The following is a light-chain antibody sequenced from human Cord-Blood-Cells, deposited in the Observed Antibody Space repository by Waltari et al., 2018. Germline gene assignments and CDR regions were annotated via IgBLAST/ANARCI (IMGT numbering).Light chain of an antibody. V-gene: IGLV2-23*01. CDR3: CSYAGSSNWV. CDR1: TSDVGSYNL. CDR2: EGS. J-gene: IGLJ3*02. Sequence: QSALTQPASVSGSPGQSITISSTGTTSDVGSYNLFSWYQQHPGKAPKLMIYEGSKRPSGVSNRFSGSKSGNMASLTISGLQAEDEADYYCCSYAGSSNWVFGGGTKLTVL.